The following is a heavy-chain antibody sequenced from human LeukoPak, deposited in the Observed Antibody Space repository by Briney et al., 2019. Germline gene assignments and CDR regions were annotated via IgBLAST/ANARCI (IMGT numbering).Heavy chain of an antibody. V-gene: IGHV1-18*01. Sequence: ASVKVSCKASGYTFTSYGISWVRQAPGHGLEWMGWISAYNGNTNYAQKLQGRVTMTTDTSTSTAYMELRSLRSDDTAVYYCARGSRGAGSTYYYYYMDVWGKGTTVTVSS. CDR2: ISAYNGNT. CDR1: GYTFTSYG. D-gene: IGHD4/OR15-4a*01. CDR3: ARGSRGAGSTYYYYYMDV. J-gene: IGHJ6*03.